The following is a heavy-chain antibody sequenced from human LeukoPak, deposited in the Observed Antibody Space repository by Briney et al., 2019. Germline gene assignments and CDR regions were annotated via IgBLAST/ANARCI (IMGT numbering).Heavy chain of an antibody. CDR1: GFTFSSYA. J-gene: IGHJ4*02. Sequence: QAGGSLRLSCAASGFTFSSYAMSWVHQAPGKGLEWLSSISGSGGSTYYADSVKSRFTISRDNSKNMLYLQMIGLRADDTAVYFCAKVDGITIFEVFDYWGQGTLVTVSS. D-gene: IGHD3-3*01. V-gene: IGHV3-23*01. CDR2: ISGSGGST. CDR3: AKVDGITIFEVFDY.